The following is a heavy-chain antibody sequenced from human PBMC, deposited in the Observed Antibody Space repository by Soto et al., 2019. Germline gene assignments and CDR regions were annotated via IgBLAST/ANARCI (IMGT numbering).Heavy chain of an antibody. D-gene: IGHD1-1*01. CDR1: GFTFNSYA. J-gene: IGHJ4*02. V-gene: IGHV3-23*01. CDR3: AKQSTTSTFDN. Sequence: EVHLLESGGGLVQPGGSVRLSCTASGFTFNSYAMHWFRQAPGKGLEWVSSMSGSGGRTSYADSVKGRFTISRDTSKNTLYLQMNYLRVEDTAVYHCAKQSTTSTFDNWGQGTPVTVSS. CDR2: MSGSGGRT.